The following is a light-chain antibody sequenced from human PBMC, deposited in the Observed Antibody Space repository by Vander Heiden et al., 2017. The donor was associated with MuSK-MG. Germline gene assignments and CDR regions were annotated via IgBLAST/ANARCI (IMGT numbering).Light chain of an antibody. CDR2: AAS. CDR1: QSISSY. CDR3: QQSDSTPLT. J-gene: IGKJ4*01. Sequence: DIHMTQSPSSLSASVGDRVTITCRASQSISSYLHWYQQKPGKAPKLLIYAASSLQSGVPSRFSGSGSGTDFTLTIISLQPEDFATYYCQQSDSTPLTFGGGTKVEIK. V-gene: IGKV1-39*01.